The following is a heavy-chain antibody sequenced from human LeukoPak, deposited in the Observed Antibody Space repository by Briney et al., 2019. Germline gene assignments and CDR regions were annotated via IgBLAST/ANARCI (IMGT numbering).Heavy chain of an antibody. J-gene: IGHJ4*02. CDR1: GFTFSTYS. CDR2: IYPSGDST. D-gene: IGHD6-19*01. V-gene: IGHV3-23*01. Sequence: GGSLRLSCAASGFTFSTYSMTWVRQSPGKGLEWVSSIYPSGDSTFYADSVKGRFTISRDNSKNTLYLQMSSLRTEDTAIYYCAKDVVPDSGWDLDYWGQGTLVTVSS. CDR3: AKDVVPDSGWDLDY.